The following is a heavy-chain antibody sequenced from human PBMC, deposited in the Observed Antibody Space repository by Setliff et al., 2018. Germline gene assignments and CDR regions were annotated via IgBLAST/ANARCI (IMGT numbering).Heavy chain of an antibody. CDR1: GFTFSSYA. J-gene: IGHJ6*02. V-gene: IGHV3-23*01. CDR3: AKGVLPETYYYYYYGMDV. Sequence: GGSLRLSCAASGFTFSSYAITWVRQAPGKGLEWVSMISGSAQTTYYADSVKGRFTISRDNSKNTVYLEMNSLRAEDTAVYYCAKGVLPETYYYYYYGMDVWGQGTTVTVSS. CDR2: ISGSAQTT. D-gene: IGHD3-10*01.